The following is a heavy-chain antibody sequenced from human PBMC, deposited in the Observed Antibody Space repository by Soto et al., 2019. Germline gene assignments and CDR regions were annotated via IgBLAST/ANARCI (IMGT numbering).Heavy chain of an antibody. CDR1: GVNFSTSG. CDR2: IYYDGSKK. J-gene: IGHJ4*02. V-gene: IGHV3-33*01. Sequence: QVQLVESGGGVVQPGRSLRLSCAASGVNFSTSGMHWVRQAPGKGLEWVAVIYYDGSKKYYADSVEGRFTISRDNSRNTLYLQMNSLRAEDTAVYYCGRGVRGVIVHWGQGTLVTVSS. D-gene: IGHD3-10*01. CDR3: GRGVRGVIVH.